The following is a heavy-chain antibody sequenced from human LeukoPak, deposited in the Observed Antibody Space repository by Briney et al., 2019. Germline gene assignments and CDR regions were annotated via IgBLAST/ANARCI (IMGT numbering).Heavy chain of an antibody. Sequence: PGGSLRLSCAASGFTFSSYSMNWVRQAPGKGLEWVSSISSSSSYIYYADSVKGRFTISRDNAKNSLYLQMNSLRAEDTAVYYCARGSMNYGVFDYWGQGTLVTVSS. J-gene: IGHJ4*02. CDR1: GFTFSSYS. V-gene: IGHV3-21*01. D-gene: IGHD1-7*01. CDR3: ARGSMNYGVFDY. CDR2: ISSSSSYI.